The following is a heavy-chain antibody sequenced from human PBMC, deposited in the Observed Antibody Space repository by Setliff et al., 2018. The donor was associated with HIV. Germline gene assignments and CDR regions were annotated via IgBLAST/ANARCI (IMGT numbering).Heavy chain of an antibody. CDR3: ARHDVVRGAIDN. J-gene: IGHJ4*02. CDR2: IGAVGGPT. V-gene: IGHV3-23*01. CDR1: GLTFSSYT. Sequence: LRPCCAASGLTFSSYTMGWVRQAPGKGLEWVSTIGAVGGPTHYADSVKGRFTISRDNSKNTLYVQMNSLRAEDTAVYYCARHDVVRGAIDNWGQGTLVTVSS. D-gene: IGHD3-10*01.